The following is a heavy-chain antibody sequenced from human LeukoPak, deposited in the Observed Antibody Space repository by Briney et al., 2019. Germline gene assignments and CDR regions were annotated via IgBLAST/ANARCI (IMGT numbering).Heavy chain of an antibody. Sequence: SETLSLTCTVSGGSISSSSYYWGWIRQPPGKGLEWIGSIYYSGSTYYNPSLKSRVTISVDTSKNQFSLKLSSVTAADTAVYYCARPEYSSSSINFDYWGQGTLVTVSS. D-gene: IGHD6-6*01. CDR3: ARPEYSSSSINFDY. J-gene: IGHJ4*02. CDR2: IYYSGST. CDR1: GGSISSSSYY. V-gene: IGHV4-39*01.